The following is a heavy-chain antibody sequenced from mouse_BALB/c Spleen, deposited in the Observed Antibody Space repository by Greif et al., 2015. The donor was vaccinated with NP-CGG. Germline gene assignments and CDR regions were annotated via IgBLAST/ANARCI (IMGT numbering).Heavy chain of an antibody. V-gene: IGHV1-7*01. D-gene: IGHD1-1*01. Sequence: QVQLQQPGAELAKPGASVKMSCKASGYTFTSYWMHWVKQRPGQGLEWIGYINPSTGYTEYNQKFKDKATLTADKSSSTAYMQLSSLTSEDSAVYYCASSYYYGSSYYATDYWGQGTSVTVSS. CDR1: GYTFTSYW. J-gene: IGHJ4*01. CDR2: INPSTGYT. CDR3: ASSYYYGSSYYATDY.